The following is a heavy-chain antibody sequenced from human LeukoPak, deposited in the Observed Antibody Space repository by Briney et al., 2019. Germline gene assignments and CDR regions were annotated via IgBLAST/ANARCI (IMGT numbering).Heavy chain of an antibody. CDR1: GITLSNYG. Sequence: GGPLRLSCAVSGITLSNYGMSWVRQAPGKGLEAPGKGLEWVSTISASGHATYYPDSVRGRFTISRDNSKSTLHLQMDSLRAEDSALYYCAKWPEGATPKFHHWGQGTLVTVSS. CDR3: AKWPEGATPKFHH. D-gene: IGHD1-26*01. CDR2: ISASGHAT. J-gene: IGHJ4*02. V-gene: IGHV3-23*01.